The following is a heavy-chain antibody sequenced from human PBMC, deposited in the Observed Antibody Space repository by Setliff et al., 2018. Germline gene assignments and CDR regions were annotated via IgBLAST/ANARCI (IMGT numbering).Heavy chain of an antibody. CDR1: GYIFTNYW. CDR2: IYPGDSDT. CDR3: ARTRSDAFDI. Sequence: GESLKISCKASGYIFTNYWIGWVRQMPGKGLEWMGVIYPGDSDTRYSPSFQGQVTISADKSISTAYLQWSSLKASDTAMYYCARTRSDAFDIWGQGTMVTVSS. V-gene: IGHV5-51*01. J-gene: IGHJ3*02.